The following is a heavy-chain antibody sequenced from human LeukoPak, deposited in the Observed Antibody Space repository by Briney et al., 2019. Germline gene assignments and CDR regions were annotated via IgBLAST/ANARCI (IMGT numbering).Heavy chain of an antibody. Sequence: GGSLRLSCAASGFTFSSSAMSWVRQVPGKGLEWVSGISASGGSTYYADSVRGRFTISRDNSKNTLYVQMNSLRDEDTAVYYCAKDKRWESPHNLDSWGQETLVTVSS. J-gene: IGHJ4*02. V-gene: IGHV3-23*01. D-gene: IGHD1-26*01. CDR1: GFTFSSSA. CDR3: AKDKRWESPHNLDS. CDR2: ISASGGST.